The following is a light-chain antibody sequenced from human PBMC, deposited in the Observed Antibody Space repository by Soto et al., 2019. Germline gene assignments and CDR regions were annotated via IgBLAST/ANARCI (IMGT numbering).Light chain of an antibody. J-gene: IGLJ1*01. CDR1: GSDVGGYNF. Sequence: QSVLTQPPSASGSPGQSVTISCTGTGSDVGGYNFVSWYQHHPGKAPKLMIYEVTRRPSGVPDRFSGSKSGNTASLTVSGLLAEDEADYYCASYAGGNQVFGTGTMVTVL. V-gene: IGLV2-8*01. CDR2: EVT. CDR3: ASYAGGNQV.